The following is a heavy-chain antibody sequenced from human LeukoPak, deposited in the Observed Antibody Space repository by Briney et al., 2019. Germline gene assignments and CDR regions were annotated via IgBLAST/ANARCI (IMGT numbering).Heavy chain of an antibody. V-gene: IGHV4-34*01. Sequence: PSETLSLTCAVYGGSFSGYYWSWIRQPPGKGLEWIGEINHSGSTNYNLSLKSRVTISVDTSKNQFSLKLSSVTAADTAVYYCARGAVTTGFDYWGQGTLVTVSS. CDR3: ARGAVTTGFDY. D-gene: IGHD4-17*01. CDR2: INHSGST. CDR1: GGSFSGYY. J-gene: IGHJ4*02.